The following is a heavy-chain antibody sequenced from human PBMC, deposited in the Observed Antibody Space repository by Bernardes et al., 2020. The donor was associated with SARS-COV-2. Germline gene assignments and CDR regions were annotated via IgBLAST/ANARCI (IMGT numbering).Heavy chain of an antibody. CDR1: GGSIGSYY. D-gene: IGHD3-10*01. Sequence: SETLSLTCTVSGGSIGSYYLAWIRQPPGKGLEWIGYIYYSGSTNYNPSPKSRVTISVDRSQNQFSLNLSSVIPADTAVYYCARDLSHLVRRGFDLWGRGTLVTVSS. CDR3: ARDLSHLVRRGFDL. J-gene: IGHJ2*01. CDR2: IYYSGST. V-gene: IGHV4-59*01.